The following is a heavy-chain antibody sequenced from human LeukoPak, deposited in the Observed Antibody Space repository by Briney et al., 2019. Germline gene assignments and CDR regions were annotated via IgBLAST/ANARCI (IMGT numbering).Heavy chain of an antibody. Sequence: ASVKVSCKVSGYTLTELSMQWVRQAPGKGLEWMAGFDPEDGETIYAQKFQGRVTMTEDTSTDTAYMELSSLRSEDTAVYYCATATALRGANWFDPWGQGTLVTVSS. V-gene: IGHV1-24*01. CDR3: ATATALRGANWFDP. CDR2: FDPEDGET. CDR1: GYTLTELS. J-gene: IGHJ5*02. D-gene: IGHD4-17*01.